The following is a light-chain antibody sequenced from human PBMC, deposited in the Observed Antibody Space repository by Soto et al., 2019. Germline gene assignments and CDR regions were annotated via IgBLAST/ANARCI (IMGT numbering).Light chain of an antibody. CDR2: NND. V-gene: IGLV1-44*01. CDR3: AAWDDSLNGFYV. Sequence: QSVLTQSPSASGTPGQRVTISCSGSSSNIGTNTVNWYLQLPGTAPKLLIYNNDQRPSGVPERFSGSKSGTSASLAISGLQSEDEANYYCAAWDDSLNGFYVFGSGTKVTVL. CDR1: SSNIGTNT. J-gene: IGLJ1*01.